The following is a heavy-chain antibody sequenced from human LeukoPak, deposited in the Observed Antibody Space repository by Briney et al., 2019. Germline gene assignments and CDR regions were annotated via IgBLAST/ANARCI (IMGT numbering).Heavy chain of an antibody. J-gene: IGHJ4*02. CDR3: ARMIGYDFWSGYYPYYFDY. D-gene: IGHD3-3*01. CDR1: GYTFTSYD. Sequence: ASVKVSCKASGYTFTSYDFNWVRQATGQRPEWMGWMSPNSGDTGYAQKFQDRVTMTRNTSISTAYMELSSLRAEDTAVYYCARMIGYDFWSGYYPYYFDYWGQGTLVTVSS. V-gene: IGHV1-8*01. CDR2: MSPNSGDT.